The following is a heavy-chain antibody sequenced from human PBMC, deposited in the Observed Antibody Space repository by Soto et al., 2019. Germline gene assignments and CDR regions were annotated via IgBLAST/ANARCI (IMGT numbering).Heavy chain of an antibody. V-gene: IGHV4-59*01. CDR3: ARDHPHSYGVYYFDY. J-gene: IGHJ4*02. CDR2: IYSSGST. D-gene: IGHD5-18*01. CDR1: GGSIRNYY. Sequence: SETLSLTCTVSGGSIRNYYWNWIRQSPGKGLEWIGYIYSSGSTHYNPSLQNRVTISIDTSKNQVSLKVNSVTAADTAVYYCARDHPHSYGVYYFDYWGQGTPVT.